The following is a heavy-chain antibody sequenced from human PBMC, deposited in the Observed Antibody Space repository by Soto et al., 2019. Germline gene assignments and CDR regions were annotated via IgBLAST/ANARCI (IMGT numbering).Heavy chain of an antibody. Sequence: SETLSLTCTVSGLSIDRGAYSWSWIRQPPGKGLEWVGSISQGGDTFYNPSLTGRVTMSVDRPRNQFSLNLTSVTAADTAVYYCASLSGYRYYFDYWGQGILVTVSS. D-gene: IGHD2-15*01. CDR2: ISQGGDT. V-gene: IGHV4-30-2*01. J-gene: IGHJ4*02. CDR3: ASLSGYRYYFDY. CDR1: GLSIDRGAYS.